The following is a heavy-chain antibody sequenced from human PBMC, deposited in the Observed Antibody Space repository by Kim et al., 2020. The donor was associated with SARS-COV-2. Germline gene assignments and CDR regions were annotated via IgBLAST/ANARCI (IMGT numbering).Heavy chain of an antibody. CDR2: ISSGGYDT. CDR3: ARDQDSSESPFAI. D-gene: IGHD6-19*01. CDR1: GFSISDYN. V-gene: IGHV3-48*01. Sequence: GGSLRLSCDASGFSISDYNMNWVRQAPGKGLEWISHISSGGYDTYYGESVRGRFTISRDTAKSTLYLQMNSLRGEDTAVYYCARDQDSSESPFAIWGQGTMVTV. J-gene: IGHJ3*02.